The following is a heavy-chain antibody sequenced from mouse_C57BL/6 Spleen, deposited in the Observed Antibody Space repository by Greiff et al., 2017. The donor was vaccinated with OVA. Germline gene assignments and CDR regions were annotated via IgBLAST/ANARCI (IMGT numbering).Heavy chain of an antibody. CDR2: IHPNSGST. V-gene: IGHV1-64*01. J-gene: IGHJ1*03. D-gene: IGHD1-1*01. Sequence: VQLQQPGAELVKPGASVKLSCKASGYTFTSYWMHWVKQRPGQGLEWIGMIHPNSGSTNYNEKFKSKATLTVDKSSSTAYMQLRGLTSEDSAVYNCARGYYGSRYWYFEVWGTGSPGTVSS. CDR1: GYTFTSYW. CDR3: ARGYYGSRYWYFEV.